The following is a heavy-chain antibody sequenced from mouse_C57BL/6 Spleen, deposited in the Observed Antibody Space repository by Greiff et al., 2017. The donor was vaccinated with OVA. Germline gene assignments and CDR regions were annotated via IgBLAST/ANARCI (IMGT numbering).Heavy chain of an antibody. CDR2: IDPETGGT. J-gene: IGHJ2*01. CDR1: GYTFTDYE. V-gene: IGHV1-15*01. D-gene: IGHD1-1*01. Sequence: VKLQESGAELVRPGASVTLSCKASGYTFTDYEMHWVKQTPVHGLEWIGAIDPETGGTAYNQKFKGKAILTADKSSSTAYMELRSLTSEDSAVYYCTRGDYGSSDFDYWGQGTTLTVSS. CDR3: TRGDYGSSDFDY.